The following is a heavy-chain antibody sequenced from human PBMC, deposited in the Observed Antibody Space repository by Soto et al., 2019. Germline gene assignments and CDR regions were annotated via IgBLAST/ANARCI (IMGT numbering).Heavy chain of an antibody. Sequence: SVKVSCKASGGTFNNYPITWVRQAPGEGLEWMGGSIPIFGTANYAQKFQGRVTISVDESTSTAYMQLSSLRSEDTAVYYCARGRGYSGDDHYYYFDMDVWGQGTTVTVSS. CDR3: ARGRGYSGDDHYYYFDMDV. CDR2: SIPIFGTA. J-gene: IGHJ6*02. CDR1: GGTFNNYP. D-gene: IGHD5-12*01. V-gene: IGHV1-69*13.